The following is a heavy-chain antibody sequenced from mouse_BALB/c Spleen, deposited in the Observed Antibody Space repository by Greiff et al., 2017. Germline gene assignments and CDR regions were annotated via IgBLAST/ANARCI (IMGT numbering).Heavy chain of an antibody. J-gene: IGHJ4*01. CDR1: GFTFSSFG. Sequence: EVQGVESGGGLVQPGGSRKLSCAASGFTFSSFGMHWVRQAPEKGLEWVAYISSGSSTIYYADTVKGRFTISRDNPKNTLFLQMTSLRSEDTAMYYCARSGYYGNYDGVGMDYWGQGTSVTVSS. D-gene: IGHD2-1*01. CDR3: ARSGYYGNYDGVGMDY. CDR2: ISSGSSTI. V-gene: IGHV5-17*02.